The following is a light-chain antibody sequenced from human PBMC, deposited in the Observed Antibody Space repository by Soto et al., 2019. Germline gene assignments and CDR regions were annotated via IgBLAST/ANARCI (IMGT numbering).Light chain of an antibody. Sequence: QSALTQPASVSGSPGQSITISCTGTSSDVGGYNHVSWYQQHPGKVPKLMIRDVSNRPSGVSNRFSGSKSGNTASLTISGLQTEDEAHYYCSSYTSSSTAVFGGGTKLTVL. CDR1: SSDVGGYNH. J-gene: IGLJ2*01. CDR2: DVS. CDR3: SSYTSSSTAV. V-gene: IGLV2-14*01.